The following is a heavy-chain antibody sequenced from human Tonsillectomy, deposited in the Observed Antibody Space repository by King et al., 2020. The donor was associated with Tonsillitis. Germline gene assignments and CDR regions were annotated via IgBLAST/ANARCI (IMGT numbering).Heavy chain of an antibody. CDR1: GFSFRNYG. CDR3: AKEIAAAGDSYYSYGMDV. J-gene: IGHJ6*02. CDR2: KPYDGSNE. V-gene: IGHV3-30*18. D-gene: IGHD6-13*01. Sequence: VQLVESGGGVAQPGRSLRLSCAASGFSFRNYGIHWVRQAPGKGLEWVAIKPYDGSNEYYADSVKGRFTVSRDNSKNTRFLQMNSLRVEDKAVYYCAKEIAAAGDSYYSYGMDVWGQGTAVTVSS.